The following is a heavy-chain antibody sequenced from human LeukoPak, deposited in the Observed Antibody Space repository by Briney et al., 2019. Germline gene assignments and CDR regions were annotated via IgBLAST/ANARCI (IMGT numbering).Heavy chain of an antibody. CDR2: IPSTSSYT. CDR1: GFTFSIFS. J-gene: IGHJ4*02. CDR3: ARAANTAAGTPTLAIDY. V-gene: IGHV3-21*05. D-gene: IGHD6-13*01. Sequence: GGSLRLSCAASGFTFSIFSMNWVRQAPGKGLEWVSYIPSTSSYTSYADSVKGRFTIARDNAKNSLYLQMNSLRAEDTAVYYCARAANTAAGTPTLAIDYWGQGTLVTVSS.